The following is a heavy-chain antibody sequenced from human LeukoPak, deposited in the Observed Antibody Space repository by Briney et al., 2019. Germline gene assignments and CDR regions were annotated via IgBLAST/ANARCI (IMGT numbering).Heavy chain of an antibody. CDR3: ARWGYDSSGYISD. V-gene: IGHV4-34*01. CDR2: INHSGST. J-gene: IGHJ4*02. D-gene: IGHD3-22*01. CDR1: GGSFSGYY. Sequence: PSETLSLTCAVYGGSFSGYYWSWIRQPPGKGLEWIGEINHSGSTNYNPSLKSRVTISVDTSKNQFSLKLSSVTAADTAVYYCARWGYDSSGYISDWGQGTLVTVSS.